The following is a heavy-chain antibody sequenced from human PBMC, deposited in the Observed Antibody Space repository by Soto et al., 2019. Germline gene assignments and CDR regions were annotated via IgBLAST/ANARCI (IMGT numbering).Heavy chain of an antibody. J-gene: IGHJ4*02. CDR1: GFTFSSYW. CDR3: ARAYCSSTSCPELGY. Sequence: GGSLRLSCAASGFTFSSYWMSWVRQAPGKGLEWVANIKQDGSEKYYVDSVKGRFTISRDNAKNSLYLQMNSLRAEDTAVYYCARAYCSSTSCPELGYWGQGTLVTVSS. D-gene: IGHD2-2*01. CDR2: IKQDGSEK. V-gene: IGHV3-7*01.